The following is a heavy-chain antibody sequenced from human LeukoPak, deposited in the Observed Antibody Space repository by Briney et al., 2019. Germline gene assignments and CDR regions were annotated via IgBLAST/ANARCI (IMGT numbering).Heavy chain of an antibody. CDR3: ARRRAVAGVSWFDP. D-gene: IGHD6-19*01. V-gene: IGHV1-18*01. CDR2: ISSHNGYT. J-gene: IGHJ5*02. CDR1: GYTFISYG. Sequence: ASVKVSCKASGYTFISYGISWVRQAPGQGLEWMGWISSHNGYTKYAQKFQGRVTMTTDTSMSTAYMELGSLRSDDTAVYYCARRRAVAGVSWFDPWGQGTLVTVPS.